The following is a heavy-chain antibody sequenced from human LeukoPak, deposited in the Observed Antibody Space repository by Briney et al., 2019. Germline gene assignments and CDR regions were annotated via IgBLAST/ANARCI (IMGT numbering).Heavy chain of an antibody. CDR2: INPNSGGT. CDR1: VYTFTVHY. V-gene: IGHV1-2*02. CDR3: ASSGDCSSTSCDWMT. J-gene: IGHJ5*02. D-gene: IGHD2-2*01. Sequence: VASVKVFYKFSVYTFTVHYMQCAPQAPGQGLEWMGWINPNSGGTNYAQKFQGRVTMTRDTSISTACMELSRLRSDDTAVYYCASSGDCSSTSCDWMTWGQGTLVTVSS.